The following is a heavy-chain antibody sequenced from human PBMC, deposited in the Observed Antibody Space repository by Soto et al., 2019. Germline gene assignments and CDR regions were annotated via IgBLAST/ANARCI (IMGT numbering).Heavy chain of an antibody. Sequence: CAASGFTFSSYAMTWVRQAPGKGLEWVSAISGSGGSTYHADSVKGQFTISRDNSKNTLYLQMNSLRAEDTAVYYCAKGLYSGSYFDYWGQGTLVTVSS. D-gene: IGHD1-26*01. CDR3: AKGLYSGSYFDY. CDR1: GFTFSSYA. V-gene: IGHV3-23*01. CDR2: ISGSGGST. J-gene: IGHJ4*02.